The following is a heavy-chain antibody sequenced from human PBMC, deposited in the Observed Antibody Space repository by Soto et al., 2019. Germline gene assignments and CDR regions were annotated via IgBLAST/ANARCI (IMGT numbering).Heavy chain of an antibody. CDR1: GGTFSSYA. CDR3: ARDWKYCSGGSCYITSAGYYFDY. D-gene: IGHD2-15*01. CDR2: IIPIFGTA. V-gene: IGHV1-69*06. J-gene: IGHJ4*02. Sequence: VAAVKVSCKACGGTFSSYAISWVRQAPGQGLEWMGGIIPIFGTANYAQKFQGRVTITADKSTSTAYMELSSLRSEDTAVYYCARDWKYCSGGSCYITSAGYYFDYWGQGTLVTVSS.